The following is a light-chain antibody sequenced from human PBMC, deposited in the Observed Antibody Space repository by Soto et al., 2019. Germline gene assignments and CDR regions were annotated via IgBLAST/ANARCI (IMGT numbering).Light chain of an antibody. Sequence: QSVLTQPPSASRTPGQRVTISCSGSSSNIGSNTVNWYQQLPGTAPKLLIYSNNQRPSGVPDRFSGSKSGSSASLAISGLHSEDEAYYYCAAWDDSLNGVAFGGRTKLTVL. J-gene: IGLJ2*01. V-gene: IGLV1-44*01. CDR3: AAWDDSLNGVA. CDR2: SNN. CDR1: SSNIGSNT.